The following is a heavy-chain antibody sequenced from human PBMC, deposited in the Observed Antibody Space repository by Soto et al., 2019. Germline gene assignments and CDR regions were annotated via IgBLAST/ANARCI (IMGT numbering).Heavy chain of an antibody. V-gene: IGHV4-59*01. CDR3: ARDYENDRGDWAYFDY. J-gene: IGHJ4*02. Sequence: QEQLQESGPGLVKPSETLSLTCTVPGGSISGFFWSWIRQPPGKGLEWSGYIYSSGNTTYTPSLKSRVTLSVDTSKNQFSLKLRSVTAADTAVYYCARDYENDRGDWAYFDYWGLGTLVPGSS. CDR2: IYSSGNT. CDR1: GGSISGFF. D-gene: IGHD2-21*02.